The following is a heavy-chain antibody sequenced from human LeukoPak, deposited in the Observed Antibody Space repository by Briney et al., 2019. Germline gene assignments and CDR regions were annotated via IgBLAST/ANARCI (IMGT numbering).Heavy chain of an antibody. D-gene: IGHD3-10*02. CDR3: AELGITMIGGV. Sequence: GGSLRLSCAASGFTFSSYEMKWVRQAPGDGLEWVSYIRSSGSTIYYADYVKGRFTISRDNAKNSLYLQMNSLRAEDTAVYYCAELGITMIGGVWGKGTTVTISS. CDR1: GFTFSSYE. CDR2: IRSSGSTI. V-gene: IGHV3-48*03. J-gene: IGHJ6*04.